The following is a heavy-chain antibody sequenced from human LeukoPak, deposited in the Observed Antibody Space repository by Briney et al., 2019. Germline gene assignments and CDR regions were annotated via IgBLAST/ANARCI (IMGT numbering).Heavy chain of an antibody. V-gene: IGHV3-30*18. D-gene: IGHD3-22*01. Sequence: GGSLRLSCAASDFIVSDHFMTWVRQAPGKGLEWVALISYDGSNKYYADSVKGRFTISRDNSKNTLYLQMNSLRAEDTSVYYCAKDRHYQSNVLDYWGQGTLVTVSS. CDR1: DFIVSDHF. CDR2: ISYDGSNK. J-gene: IGHJ4*02. CDR3: AKDRHYQSNVLDY.